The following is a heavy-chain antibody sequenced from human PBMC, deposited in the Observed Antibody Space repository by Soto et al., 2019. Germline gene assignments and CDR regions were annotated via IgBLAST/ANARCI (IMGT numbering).Heavy chain of an antibody. CDR1: GFTFSSYS. D-gene: IGHD2-2*01. CDR3: ARAMGYCSSTRCSNYFDY. J-gene: IGHJ4*02. Sequence: GSLRLSCAASGFTFSSYSMNWVRQAPGKGLEWVSSISSSSNYIYYADSVKGRFTISRDNAKNSLYLQMNSLRAEDTAVYYCARAMGYCSSTRCSNYFDYWGQGTLVTVSS. CDR2: ISSSSNYI. V-gene: IGHV3-21*01.